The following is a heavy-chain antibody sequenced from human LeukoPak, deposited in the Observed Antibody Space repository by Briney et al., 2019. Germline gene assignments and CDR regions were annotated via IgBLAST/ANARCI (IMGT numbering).Heavy chain of an antibody. J-gene: IGHJ4*02. V-gene: IGHV3-23*01. CDR1: GFHFSTYA. D-gene: IGHD3-10*01. CDR2: INGSGGSS. CDR3: ARDGRRWFGKSHFDY. Sequence: GGSLRLSCAASGFHFSTYAMRWVRRARGRGLGWVSAINGSGGSSSYAPCVKGRVTIYRDNSEHSVYLQMISLRAADTAVYYCARDGRRWFGKSHFDYGGQGTLVTVSS.